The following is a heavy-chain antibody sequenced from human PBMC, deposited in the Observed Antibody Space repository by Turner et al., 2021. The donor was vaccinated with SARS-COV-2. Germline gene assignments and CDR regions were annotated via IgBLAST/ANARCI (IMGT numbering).Heavy chain of an antibody. CDR3: AREIPIQRGAFDI. J-gene: IGHJ3*02. V-gene: IGHV1-69*10. Sequence: QVQLVQSGAEVKKPGSSVKVSCKASGGTFSSNAINWVRQAPGQGLEWMGGIIPILGITNYAQKFQGRVTITADKSTSTAYMELSSLRSEDTAVYYFAREIPIQRGAFDIWGQGTMVTVSS. CDR2: IIPILGIT. CDR1: GGTFSSNA. D-gene: IGHD2-2*02.